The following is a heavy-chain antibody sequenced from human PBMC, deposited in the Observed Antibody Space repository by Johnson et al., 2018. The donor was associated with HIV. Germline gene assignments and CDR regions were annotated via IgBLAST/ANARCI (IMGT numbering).Heavy chain of an antibody. CDR3: ARGVLTAFDI. CDR1: GFTFSSYD. D-gene: IGHD2-8*01. Sequence: VQLVESGGGLVQPGGSLRLSCAASGFTFSSYDMHWVRQATGKGLEWGAAIGTAGDTYYQGSVKGRFTISRENAKNSLYLQMNSLRTEDTAGYYCARGVLTAFDIWGQGTMVTVSS. J-gene: IGHJ3*02. CDR2: IGTAGDT. V-gene: IGHV3-13*01.